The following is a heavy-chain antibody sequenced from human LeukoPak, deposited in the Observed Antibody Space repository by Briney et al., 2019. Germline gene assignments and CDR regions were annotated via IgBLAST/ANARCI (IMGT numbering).Heavy chain of an antibody. V-gene: IGHV3-74*03. CDR3: AREQLEPSSHPFDP. Sequence: GGSLRLSCAASGITFSSHWMHWVRQTPEKGLMWVSRINSDGSRTTYADSVKGRFTISRDNAKNTLYLQMNSLRAEDTAVYYCAREQLEPSSHPFDPWGQGTLVTVSS. CDR2: INSDGSRT. CDR1: GITFSSHW. D-gene: IGHD1-1*01. J-gene: IGHJ5*02.